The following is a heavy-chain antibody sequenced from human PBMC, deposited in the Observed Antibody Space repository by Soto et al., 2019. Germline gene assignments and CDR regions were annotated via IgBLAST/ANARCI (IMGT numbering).Heavy chain of an antibody. CDR1: GFTFSSYG. V-gene: IGHV3-33*01. CDR2: IWYDGSNK. D-gene: IGHD6-13*01. Sequence: QVQLVESGGGVVQPGRSLRLSCAASGFTFSSYGMHWVRQAPGKGLEWVAVIWYDGSNKYYADSVKGRFTISRDNSKNTLYLQMNSLRAEDTAVYYWARDRDIAAAGTIGYMDVWGKGTTVTVSS. J-gene: IGHJ6*03. CDR3: ARDRDIAAAGTIGYMDV.